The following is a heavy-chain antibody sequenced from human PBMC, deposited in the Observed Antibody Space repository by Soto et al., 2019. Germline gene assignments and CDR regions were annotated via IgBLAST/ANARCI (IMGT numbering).Heavy chain of an antibody. CDR3: ARGRSGYDYKSNYYCMDV. Sequence: QVQLQESGPGLVKPSQTLSLTCTVSGGSISSGDYYWSWIRQPPGKGLEWIGYIYYSGSTYYNPSLKRRVTISVDTSKNQFSLKLSSVTAADTAVYYCARGRSGYDYKSNYYCMDVWGQGTTVTVSS. D-gene: IGHD5-12*01. CDR1: GGSISSGDYY. V-gene: IGHV4-30-4*01. J-gene: IGHJ6*02. CDR2: IYYSGST.